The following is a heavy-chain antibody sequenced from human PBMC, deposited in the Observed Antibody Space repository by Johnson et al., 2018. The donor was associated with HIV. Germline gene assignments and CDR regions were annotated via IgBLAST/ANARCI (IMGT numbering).Heavy chain of an antibody. CDR3: AREAQTHAFDI. CDR1: GFTFSSYA. J-gene: IGHJ3*02. Sequence: QVQLVESGGVLVQPGGSLRLSCAASGFTFSSYAMHWVRQAPGKGLAWVAVISYDGSNEYYADSVKGRFTISRENAKNSLYLQMNSLRAGDTAVYYCAREAQTHAFDIWGQGTMVTVSS. CDR2: ISYDGSNE. D-gene: IGHD4-23*01. V-gene: IGHV3-30*14.